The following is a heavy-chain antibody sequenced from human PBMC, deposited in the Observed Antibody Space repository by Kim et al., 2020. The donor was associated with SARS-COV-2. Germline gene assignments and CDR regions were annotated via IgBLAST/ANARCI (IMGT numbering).Heavy chain of an antibody. CDR3: AKSFSGSYFGYDY. D-gene: IGHD1-26*01. V-gene: IGHV3-30*18. CDR1: GFTFNTYG. J-gene: IGHJ4*02. Sequence: GGSLRLSCAASGFTFNTYGRHWVRQAPGKGLEWVAVISYDGSNKYYADPVKGRFTISRDNSKNTLYLQMNSLRIEDTAVYYCAKSFSGSYFGYDYWGQGTLVTVSS. CDR2: ISYDGSNK.